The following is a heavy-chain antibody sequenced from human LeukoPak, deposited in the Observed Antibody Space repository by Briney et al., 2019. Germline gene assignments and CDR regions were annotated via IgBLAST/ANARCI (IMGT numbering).Heavy chain of an antibody. CDR1: GGSLTIGSYY. Sequence: SQTLSLTCTVSGGSLTIGSYYWSWLRQPPGKGLEWIGYIYYSGSTYYNPSLKSRVTISVDTSKNQFSLKLRSVTAADTAVYYCARDRLYDDYGIDYWGQGTLVTVSS. V-gene: IGHV4-30-4*08. J-gene: IGHJ4*02. CDR2: IYYSGST. D-gene: IGHD4-17*01. CDR3: ARDRLYDDYGIDY.